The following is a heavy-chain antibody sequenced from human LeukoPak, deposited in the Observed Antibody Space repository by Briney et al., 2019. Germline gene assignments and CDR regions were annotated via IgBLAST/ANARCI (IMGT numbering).Heavy chain of an antibody. CDR1: GGSISSSNW. Sequence: PSETLSLTCDVSGGSISSSNWWSWVRQPPGKGLEWIGEIYHSGSTNYNPSLKSRVTISVDKSKNQFSLKLSSVTAADTAVYYCARDTVPAALYYYYGMDVWGKGTTVTVSS. CDR2: IYHSGST. J-gene: IGHJ6*04. CDR3: ARDTVPAALYYYYGMDV. D-gene: IGHD2-2*01. V-gene: IGHV4-4*02.